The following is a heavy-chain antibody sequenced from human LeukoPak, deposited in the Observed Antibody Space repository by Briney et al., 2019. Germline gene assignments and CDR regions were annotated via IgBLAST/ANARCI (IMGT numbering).Heavy chain of an antibody. Sequence: GGSLRLSCAASGFTFSSYGMHWVRQAPGKGLEWVAFIRYDGSNKYYADSVKGRFTISRDNAKNTLYLQMNSLRAEDTAVYYCARGRGYSSRGIDYWGQGTLVTVSS. D-gene: IGHD6-19*01. CDR2: IRYDGSNK. CDR3: ARGRGYSSRGIDY. V-gene: IGHV3-30*02. CDR1: GFTFSSYG. J-gene: IGHJ4*02.